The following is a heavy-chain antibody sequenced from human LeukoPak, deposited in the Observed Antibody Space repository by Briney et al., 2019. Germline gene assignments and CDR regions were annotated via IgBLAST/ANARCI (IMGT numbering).Heavy chain of an antibody. CDR3: ARSAYYAPGDY. CDR1: GFTFSAYW. CDR2: IKQDGSAA. D-gene: IGHD3-22*01. Sequence: GGSLRLSCAASGFTFSAYWMTWVRQAPGKGLEWVANIKQDGSAADFVDSVRGRFSISRDNAKNSLYLQMNSLRAEDTAVYYCARSAYYAPGDYWGQGTLVTVSS. J-gene: IGHJ4*02. V-gene: IGHV3-7*01.